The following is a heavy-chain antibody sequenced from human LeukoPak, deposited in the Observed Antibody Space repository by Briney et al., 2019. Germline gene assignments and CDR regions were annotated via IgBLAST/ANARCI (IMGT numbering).Heavy chain of an antibody. CDR1: GFIVSGDF. D-gene: IGHD6-19*01. CDR3: AREPSSGWKNWFDP. CDR2: IEQDGSEV. Sequence: GGSLRLSCAASGFIVSGDFMSWVRQAPGKGLEWVANIEQDGSEVYYVDSVKGRFTISRDNAKNSLYLQMNSLRAEDTAVYYCAREPSSGWKNWFDPWGQGTLDTVSS. J-gene: IGHJ5*02. V-gene: IGHV3-7*03.